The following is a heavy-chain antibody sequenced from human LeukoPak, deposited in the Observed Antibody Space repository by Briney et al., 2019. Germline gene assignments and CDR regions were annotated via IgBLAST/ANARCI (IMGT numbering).Heavy chain of an antibody. CDR2: ISSSGTYR. CDR1: GFTFCSYS. V-gene: IGHV3-21*01. Sequence: GGSLRLSCAASGFTFCSYSMNWVRQAPGKGLEWVSSISSSGTYRYYADSAKGRFTISRDNANNSLYLQMNSLRAEDTAVYSCARVGNNTSGYWGQGTLVTVSS. J-gene: IGHJ4*02. D-gene: IGHD1-14*01. CDR3: ARVGNNTSGY.